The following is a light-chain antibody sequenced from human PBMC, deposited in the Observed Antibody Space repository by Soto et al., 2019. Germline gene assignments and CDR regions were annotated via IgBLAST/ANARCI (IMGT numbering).Light chain of an antibody. CDR2: GAS. J-gene: IGKJ2*01. CDR1: ESISRDY. CDR3: QQYGGVPYT. V-gene: IGKV3-20*01. Sequence: IVLTQSPGTLSLSPGQRATLSCRASESISRDYLAWYQQRLGQAPRLLIYGASSGATGIPDRFSGSGSGTDFILTISRLEPEDFVIYYCQQYGGVPYTFGQGTKLEIK.